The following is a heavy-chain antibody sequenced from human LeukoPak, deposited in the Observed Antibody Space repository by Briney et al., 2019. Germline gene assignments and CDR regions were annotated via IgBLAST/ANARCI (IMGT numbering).Heavy chain of an antibody. CDR2: IHTSGST. Sequence: SEPLSLICTVSGDSISSSYWGWIRQPAGKGLEWIGRIHTSGSTYYSPSLKSRVTMSVDTSTNQFSLKLSSVTAADTAMYYCARVRLGRGLDYWGQGTLVTVSS. CDR1: GDSISSSY. CDR3: ARVRLGRGLDY. J-gene: IGHJ4*02. V-gene: IGHV4-4*07. D-gene: IGHD6-19*01.